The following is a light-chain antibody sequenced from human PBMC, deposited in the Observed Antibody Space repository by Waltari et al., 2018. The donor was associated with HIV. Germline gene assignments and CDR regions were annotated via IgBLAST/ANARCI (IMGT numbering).Light chain of an antibody. CDR3: QEYNNWPRT. CDR2: GAS. CDR1: ESGSSN. Sequence: EIVLTQSPATLSVSPGDRVTLSCRASESGSSNLAWYQQKPGQAPRLVFYGASSRATGIPDRFSGSGSGTEFTLTISSLQSEDFAVYYCQEYNNWPRTFGQGTKVEIK. V-gene: IGKV3-15*01. J-gene: IGKJ1*01.